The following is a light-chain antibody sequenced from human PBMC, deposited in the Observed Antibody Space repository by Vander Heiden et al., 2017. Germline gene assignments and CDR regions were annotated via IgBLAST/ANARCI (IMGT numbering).Light chain of an antibody. CDR1: SSNIVGNT. CDR3: AVWDDSLNGVV. CDR2: SNN. Sequence: HSVQTQPSSQPGTPRQRATISCSGSSSNIVGNTVNWYQQLPGTAPKLLIYSNNQRPSGVPDRFSGSKSGTSASLAIGGLQSEDEADYYCAVWDDSLNGVVFGGGTKLTVL. V-gene: IGLV1-44*01. J-gene: IGLJ2*01.